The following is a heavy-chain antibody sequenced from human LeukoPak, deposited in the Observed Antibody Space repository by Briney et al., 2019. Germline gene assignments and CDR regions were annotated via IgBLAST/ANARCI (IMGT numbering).Heavy chain of an antibody. Sequence: PGGSLRLSCAASGFTFNDYNMHWVRQAPGKGLEWVTVISYDGSKKYYADSVKGRFTISRDNSKNTLYLQMNSLRPEDTAVYYCARLDEGLDPDSWGQGTLVIVSS. CDR1: GFTFNDYN. J-gene: IGHJ4*02. CDR3: ARLDEGLDPDS. V-gene: IGHV3-30-3*01. CDR2: ISYDGSKK. D-gene: IGHD3/OR15-3a*01.